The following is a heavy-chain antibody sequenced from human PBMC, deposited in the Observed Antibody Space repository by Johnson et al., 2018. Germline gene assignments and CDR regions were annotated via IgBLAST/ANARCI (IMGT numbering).Heavy chain of an antibody. CDR1: GFTFSSYA. CDR2: SSGSGGST. CDR3: AKHQGYRYAYYFDY. D-gene: IGHD5-18*01. V-gene: IGHV3-23*01. J-gene: IGHJ4*02. Sequence: VQLQESGGGLVKPGGSLRLSCAASGFTFSSYAMSWVRQAPGKGLEWVSGSSGSGGSTYYADSVMGRFIISRDNSKNTLYLQMNSLRAEDTAVYYCAKHQGYRYAYYFDYWGQGTLVTVSS.